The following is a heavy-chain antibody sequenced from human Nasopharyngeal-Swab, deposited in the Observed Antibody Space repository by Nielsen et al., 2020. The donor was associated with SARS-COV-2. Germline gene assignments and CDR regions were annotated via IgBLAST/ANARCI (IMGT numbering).Heavy chain of an antibody. V-gene: IGHV4-30-4*01. J-gene: IGHJ5*02. D-gene: IGHD3-22*01. Sequence: WIRRRPGKGLEWIGYIYYSGSTYYNPSLKRRVTISVDTSKNQFSLKLSSVTAADTAVYYCARDYYDSSGYYGGFDPWGQGTLVTVSS. CDR2: IYYSGST. CDR3: ARDYYDSSGYYGGFDP.